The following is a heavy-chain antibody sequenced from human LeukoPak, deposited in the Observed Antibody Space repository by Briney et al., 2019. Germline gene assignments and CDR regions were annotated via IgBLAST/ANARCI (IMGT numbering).Heavy chain of an antibody. D-gene: IGHD4-17*01. CDR3: ARDYADYVGYFFFDY. CDR2: ISGGGETT. CDR1: GFTFNNYA. V-gene: IGHV3-23*01. Sequence: GGSLRLSCAASGFTFNNYAMNWVRQAPGKGPEWVSSISGGGETTYYADSVKGRFTISRDNSQNTLYLQMNSLRAEDTAVYYCARDYADYVGYFFFDYWGQGTLVTVSS. J-gene: IGHJ4*02.